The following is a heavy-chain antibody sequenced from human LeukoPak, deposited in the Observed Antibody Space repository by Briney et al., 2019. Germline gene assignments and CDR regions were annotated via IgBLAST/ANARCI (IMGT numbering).Heavy chain of an antibody. CDR3: ARDRGFLVIVYYFDY. CDR1: DYSISSGCY. CDR2: LHHSGRT. Sequence: SETLSLTCTVSDYSISSGCYWGWIRQPPGKGLEWIGSLHHSGRTFYSPSLKSRVTISVDTSKNQVYLNLTSVTAADTAVYFCARDRGFLVIVYYFDYWGQGSLVTVSS. J-gene: IGHJ4*02. D-gene: IGHD3-10*01. V-gene: IGHV4-38-2*02.